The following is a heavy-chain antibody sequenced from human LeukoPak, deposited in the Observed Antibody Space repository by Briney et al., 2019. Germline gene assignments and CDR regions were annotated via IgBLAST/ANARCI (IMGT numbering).Heavy chain of an antibody. D-gene: IGHD2-15*01. CDR3: ARVEGGSCPTCGWFDP. Sequence: PGGSLRLSCAASGFTVSSNYMNWVRQPPGKGLEWVANIKQDGSEKYYVDSVKGRFTISRDNAKNSLYLQMNSLRAEDTAVYYCARVEGGSCPTCGWFDPWGQGTLVTVSS. V-gene: IGHV3-7*01. CDR2: IKQDGSEK. J-gene: IGHJ5*02. CDR1: GFTVSSNY.